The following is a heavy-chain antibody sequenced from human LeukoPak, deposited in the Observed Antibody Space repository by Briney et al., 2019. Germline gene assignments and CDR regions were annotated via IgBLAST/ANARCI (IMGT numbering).Heavy chain of an antibody. CDR1: GFTFSSYW. Sequence: GGSLRLSCAASGFTFSSYWMSWVRQAPGKGLEWVGRIKSKTDGGTTDYAAPVKGRFTISRDDSKNTLYLQMNSLKTEDTAVYYCTTDRTYDSSGYPFDYWGQGTLVTVSS. V-gene: IGHV3-15*01. CDR3: TTDRTYDSSGYPFDY. J-gene: IGHJ4*02. CDR2: IKSKTDGGTT. D-gene: IGHD3-22*01.